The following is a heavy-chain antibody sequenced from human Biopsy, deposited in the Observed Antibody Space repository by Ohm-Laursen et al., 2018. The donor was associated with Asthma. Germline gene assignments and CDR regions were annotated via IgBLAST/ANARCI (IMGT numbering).Heavy chain of an antibody. CDR1: GYTFNSGG. CDR2: ISVYNGNT. V-gene: IGHV1-18*01. J-gene: IGHJ6*02. D-gene: IGHD3-10*01. CDR3: ARAVDYSHYYGIDV. Sequence: ASVKVPCKTSGYTFNSGGITWVRQAPGQGLEWMGWISVYNGNTKVAQKLQDRVTMITDTSTSTAYMELRSLRSDDTAVYFCARAVDYSHYYGIDVWGQGTTVTVS.